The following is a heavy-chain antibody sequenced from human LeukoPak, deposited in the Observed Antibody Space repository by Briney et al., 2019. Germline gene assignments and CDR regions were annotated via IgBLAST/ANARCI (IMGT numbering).Heavy chain of an antibody. J-gene: IGHJ4*02. CDR2: ISGSGGST. V-gene: IGHV3-23*01. D-gene: IGHD3-3*01. Sequence: GGSLRLSCAASGFTFSSYAMSWVRQAPGKGLEWVSAISGSGGSTYYADSVKGRFTISKDNSKNTLYLQMNSLRAEDTAVYYCAKNYDFWSGYLNWGQGTLVTVSS. CDR3: AKNYDFWSGYLN. CDR1: GFTFSSYA.